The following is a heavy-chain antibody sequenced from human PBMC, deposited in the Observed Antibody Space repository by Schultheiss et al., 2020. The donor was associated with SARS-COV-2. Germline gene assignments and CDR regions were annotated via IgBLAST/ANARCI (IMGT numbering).Heavy chain of an antibody. CDR3: AKVMVRGVMAFYFDY. Sequence: GGSLRLSCAASGFTFSSYAMSWVRQAPGKGLEWVSAISGSGGSTYYADSVKGRFTISRDNSKNTLYLQMNSLRAEDTAVYYCAKVMVRGVMAFYFDYWGQGTLVTVSS. D-gene: IGHD3-10*01. V-gene: IGHV3-23*01. CDR1: GFTFSSYA. J-gene: IGHJ4*02. CDR2: ISGSGGST.